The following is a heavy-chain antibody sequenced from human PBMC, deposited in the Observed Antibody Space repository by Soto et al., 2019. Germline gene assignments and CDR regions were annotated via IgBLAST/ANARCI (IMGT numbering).Heavy chain of an antibody. D-gene: IGHD1-1*01. CDR1: GYTFTSYG. Sequence: QVQLVQSGAEVKKPGASVKVSCKASGYTFTSYGIRWVRQAPGQGLEWMGWISAYNGNTNYAQKLQGRVTMTTDTSTSTAYMELRSLKSDDKDVYYCARDSLLNWNPPTYGMDVWGQGTTVTVSS. J-gene: IGHJ6*02. V-gene: IGHV1-18*01. CDR2: ISAYNGNT. CDR3: ARDSLLNWNPPTYGMDV.